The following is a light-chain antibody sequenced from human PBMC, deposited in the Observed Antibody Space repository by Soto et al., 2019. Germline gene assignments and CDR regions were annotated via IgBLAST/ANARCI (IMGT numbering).Light chain of an antibody. CDR2: EVS. V-gene: IGLV2-14*01. CDR1: SNDVGGYNY. CDR3: SSFTSTSTFV. J-gene: IGLJ1*01. Sequence: QSALTQPASVSGSPGQSITMSCTGTSNDVGGYNYVSWFQQHPGKAPKLLIFEVSTRPSGVSHRFSGSKSGNTASLTISWLQAEDAADYYCSSFTSTSTFVFGSGTKLTVL.